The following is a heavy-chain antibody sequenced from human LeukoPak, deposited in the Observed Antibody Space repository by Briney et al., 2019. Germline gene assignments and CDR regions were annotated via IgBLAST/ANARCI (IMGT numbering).Heavy chain of an antibody. D-gene: IGHD3-16*01. CDR1: GGSISSGGYY. CDR2: MYYNRST. V-gene: IGHV4-31*03. CDR3: ARETEFGDLVIHY. J-gene: IGHJ4*02. Sequence: SETLSLTCTVSGGSISSGGYYWSWIRQHPRKGREWIGYMYYNRSTYYNPSLNSRVTISVDTSKIQSSLKLSSVTAADTAVYYCARETEFGDLVIHYWGQGTLVSVSS.